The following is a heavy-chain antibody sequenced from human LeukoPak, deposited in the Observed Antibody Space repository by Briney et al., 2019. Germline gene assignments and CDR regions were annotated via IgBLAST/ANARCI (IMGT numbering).Heavy chain of an antibody. D-gene: IGHD2-2*01. CDR2: INPNSGGT. CDR1: GYTFTGYY. Sequence: ASVKVSCKASGYTFTGYYMHWVRQAPGQGLEWMGWINPNSGGTNYAQKFQGRVTMTRDTSISTAYMELSRLRSDDTAVYYCARDRGIVVVPDAMTHNWFYPWVQGTLVTVSS. V-gene: IGHV1-2*02. CDR3: ARDRGIVVVPDAMTHNWFYP. J-gene: IGHJ5*02.